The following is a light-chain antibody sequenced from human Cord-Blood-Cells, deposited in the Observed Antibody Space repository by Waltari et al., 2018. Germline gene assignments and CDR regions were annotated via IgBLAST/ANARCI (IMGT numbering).Light chain of an antibody. CDR3: SSYACSNNLV. CDR1: SSDVGGYNY. J-gene: IGLJ2*01. V-gene: IGLV2-8*01. CDR2: EVS. Sequence: QSALTQTPSESGSPGKSVTISCPGTSSDVGGYNYVSWYQQHPGKAPKLMIYEVSKRPSGVPERFSGSKSGNTASLTVSGLQAEDEAEYYCSSYACSNNLVFGGGTKLTVL.